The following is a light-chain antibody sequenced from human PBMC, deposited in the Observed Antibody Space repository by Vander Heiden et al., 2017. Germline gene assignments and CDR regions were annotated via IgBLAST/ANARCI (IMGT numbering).Light chain of an antibody. CDR2: DVS. CDR3: CSYAGSSTYV. J-gene: IGLJ1*01. Sequence: QSALTPPRPVSGSPGPSATISCTGTSRDGGCYNYVSWYQQHPGKAPNLMINDVSKRPSGVPDRFSGSKSGNTASLTISGLQAEDEADYYCCSYAGSSTYVFGTGTKVTVL. CDR1: SRDGGCYNY. V-gene: IGLV2-11*01.